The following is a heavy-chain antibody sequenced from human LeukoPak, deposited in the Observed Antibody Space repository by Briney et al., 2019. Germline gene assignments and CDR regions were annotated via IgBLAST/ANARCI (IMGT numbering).Heavy chain of an antibody. CDR1: GFTFTSSA. Sequence: ASVKVSCKASGFTFTSSAVQWVRQARGQRLEWIGWIVAGSSNTCDAQKFQERVTITWDMSTSTAYMELSSLRSEDTAVYYCAAIPIYYGSNAFDIWGQGTMVTVSS. J-gene: IGHJ3*02. CDR2: IVAGSSNT. CDR3: AAIPIYYGSNAFDI. V-gene: IGHV1-58*01. D-gene: IGHD3-10*01.